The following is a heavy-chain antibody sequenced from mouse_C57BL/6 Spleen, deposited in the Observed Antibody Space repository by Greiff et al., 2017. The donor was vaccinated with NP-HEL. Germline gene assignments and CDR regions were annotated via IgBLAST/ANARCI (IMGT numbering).Heavy chain of an antibody. J-gene: IGHJ4*01. V-gene: IGHV1-52*01. CDR1: GYTFTSYW. CDR2: IDPSDSET. D-gene: IGHD2-5*01. Sequence: VQLQQPGAELVRPGSSVKLSCKASGYTFTSYWMHWVKQRPIQGLEWIGNIDPSDSETHYNQKFKDKATLTVDKSSSTAYMQLSSLTSEDSAVYYCARLGYYSNSLYAMDYWGQGTSVTVSS. CDR3: ARLGYYSNSLYAMDY.